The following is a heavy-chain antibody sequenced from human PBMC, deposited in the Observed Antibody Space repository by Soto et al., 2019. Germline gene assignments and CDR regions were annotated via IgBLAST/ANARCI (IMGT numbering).Heavy chain of an antibody. D-gene: IGHD2-8*01. J-gene: IGHJ4*02. CDR3: ARDQGWYAN. Sequence: EVQLVESGGGLIQPGGSLRLSCAASGFTVSSNYMSSVRQAPGKGLEWASVIYSGGSTSYAPSVRDRFTISRDNSKNTLYLEMNSLRARDTAVYYCARDQGWYANWGQGTLVTVSS. CDR2: IYSGGST. V-gene: IGHV3-53*01. CDR1: GFTVSSNY.